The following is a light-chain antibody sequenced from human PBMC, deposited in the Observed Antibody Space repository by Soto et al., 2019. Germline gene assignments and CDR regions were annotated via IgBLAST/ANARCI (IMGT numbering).Light chain of an antibody. Sequence: QSVLTQPPSVSEAPGQRVTISCSGSSSNIGNNAVNWYQQFPGKAPKLLIYYDDLLSSGVSERFSGSKSDTSASLAISGLQAEDEADYYCSSYAVNNKVVFGGGTKVTVL. J-gene: IGLJ2*01. CDR1: SSNIGNNA. CDR3: SSYAVNNKVV. CDR2: YDD. V-gene: IGLV1-36*01.